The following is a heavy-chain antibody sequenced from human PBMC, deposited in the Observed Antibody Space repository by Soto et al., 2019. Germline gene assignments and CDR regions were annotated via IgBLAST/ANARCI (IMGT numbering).Heavy chain of an antibody. CDR3: ARDAGTAAGMDYYYYGMDV. J-gene: IGHJ6*02. V-gene: IGHV3-11*01. Sequence: GGSLRLSCAASGFTFSDYYMSWIRQAPGKGLEWVSYISSSGSTIYYADSVMGRFTISRDNAKNSLYLQMNSLRAEDTAVYYCARDAGTAAGMDYYYYGMDVWGQGTTVTVSS. CDR2: ISSSGSTI. D-gene: IGHD6-13*01. CDR1: GFTFSDYY.